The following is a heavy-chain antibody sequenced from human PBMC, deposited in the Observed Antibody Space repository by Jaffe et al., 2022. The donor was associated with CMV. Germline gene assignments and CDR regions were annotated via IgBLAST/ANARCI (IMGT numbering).Heavy chain of an antibody. CDR3: ARLGWKVAAAGTG. J-gene: IGHJ4*02. D-gene: IGHD6-13*01. V-gene: IGHV4-39*01. Sequence: QLQLQESGPGLVKPSETLSLTCTVSGGSISSSSYYWGWIRQPPGKGLEWIGSIYYSGSTYYNPSLKSRVTISVDTSKNQFSLKLSSVTAADTAVYYCARLGWKVAAAGTGWGQGTLVTVSS. CDR1: GGSISSSSYY. CDR2: IYYSGST.